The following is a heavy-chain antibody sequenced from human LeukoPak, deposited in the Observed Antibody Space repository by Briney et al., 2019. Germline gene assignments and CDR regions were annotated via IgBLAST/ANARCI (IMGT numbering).Heavy chain of an antibody. D-gene: IGHD6-6*01. CDR2: IWYDGSNE. Sequence: GGSLRLSCAGSGFTFSSYGMHWVRQAPGRGLEWAAVIWYDGSNEYYADSVKGRFTISRDNSMNTLYLQMNSLRVEDTAVYYCARDQRSSSSLLDYWGQGTLVTVSS. J-gene: IGHJ4*02. V-gene: IGHV3-33*01. CDR3: ARDQRSSSSLLDY. CDR1: GFTFSSYG.